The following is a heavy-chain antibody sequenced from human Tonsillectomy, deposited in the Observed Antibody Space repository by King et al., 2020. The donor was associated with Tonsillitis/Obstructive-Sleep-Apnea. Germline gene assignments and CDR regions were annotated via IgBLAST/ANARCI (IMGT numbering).Heavy chain of an antibody. V-gene: IGHV1-3*01. J-gene: IGHJ4*02. CDR3: VRGVSTALDY. D-gene: IGHD1-26*01. CDR2: INAGNGNT. CDR1: GYTFTSYA. Sequence: VQLVESGAEVKKPGASVKVSCKASGYTFTSYAMHWVRQAPGQRLEWMGWINAGNGNTKYSQKCQGRVTITRATSASTAYMELGSLRSEDTAVYYCVRGVSTALDYWGQGTLVTVSS.